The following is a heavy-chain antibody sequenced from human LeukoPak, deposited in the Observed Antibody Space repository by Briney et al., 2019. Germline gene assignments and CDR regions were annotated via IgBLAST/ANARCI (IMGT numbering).Heavy chain of an antibody. D-gene: IGHD6-19*01. Sequence: SETLSLTCTVSGGSVSSGSYYWSWIRQPPGKGLEWIGYIYYSGSTNYNPSLKSRVTISVDTSKNQFSLKLSSVTAADTAVYYCARGPYSSGWYCVDYWGQGTLVTVSS. V-gene: IGHV4-61*01. CDR1: GGSVSSGSYY. CDR3: ARGPYSSGWYCVDY. CDR2: IYYSGST. J-gene: IGHJ4*02.